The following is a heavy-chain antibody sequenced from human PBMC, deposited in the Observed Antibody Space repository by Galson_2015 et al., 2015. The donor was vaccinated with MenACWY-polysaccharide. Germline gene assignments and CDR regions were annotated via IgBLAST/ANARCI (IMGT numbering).Heavy chain of an antibody. CDR1: GFTFSDYY. CDR3: AKGGQQLGFQH. CDR2: ISSGGSTI. V-gene: IGHV3-11*01. Sequence: SLRLSCAASGFTFSDYYMSWIRQAPGKGLEWVSYISSGGSTIYYADSVKGRFTISRDNSKNTLYLQMNSLRAEDTAVYYCAKGGQQLGFQHWGQGTLVTVSS. J-gene: IGHJ1*01. D-gene: IGHD6-13*01.